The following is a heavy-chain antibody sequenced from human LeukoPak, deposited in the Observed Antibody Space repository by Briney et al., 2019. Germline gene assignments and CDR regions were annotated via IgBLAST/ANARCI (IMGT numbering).Heavy chain of an antibody. Sequence: GRSLRLSCAASGFTFSSYGMHWVRQAPGKGLGWVSVVSASGFTSYADSVKGRFTISRDKSKNTVYLDMDTLRAEDTALYYCAKARTANDYGAGSFYKGFDSWGQGTLVTVSS. CDR3: AKARTANDYGAGSFYKGFDS. J-gene: IGHJ4*02. CDR1: GFTFSSYG. D-gene: IGHD3-10*01. CDR2: VSASGFT. V-gene: IGHV3-23*01.